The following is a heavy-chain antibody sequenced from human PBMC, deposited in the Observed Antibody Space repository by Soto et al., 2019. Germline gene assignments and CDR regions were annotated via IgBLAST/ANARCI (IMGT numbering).Heavy chain of an antibody. CDR2: ISDGDGAT. CDR1: GCAFSDYA. Sequence: EVHLLESGGGLVQPGGSLRLSCAASGCAFSDYAMTWVRQAPGKGLEWVSDISDGDGATHYADSVKGRFTISRDDSKNTLYLQMDSLRAEDAAVYYCAKGRTFFDFWGQGTLVTVSS. V-gene: IGHV3-23*01. J-gene: IGHJ4*02. CDR3: AKGRTFFDF. D-gene: IGHD3-16*01.